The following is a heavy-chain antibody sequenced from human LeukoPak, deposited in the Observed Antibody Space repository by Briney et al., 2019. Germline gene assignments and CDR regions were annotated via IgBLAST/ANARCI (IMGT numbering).Heavy chain of an antibody. D-gene: IGHD3-22*01. V-gene: IGHV4-30-2*01. Sequence: PSETLSLTCTVSGASISSGGYYWSWIRQPPGKGLEWIGYIYHSGSTYYNPSLKSRVTISVDRSKSQFSLKLSSVTAADTAVYYCASLYDSSGYSDYWGQGTLVTVSS. CDR2: IYHSGST. J-gene: IGHJ4*02. CDR1: GASISSGGYY. CDR3: ASLYDSSGYSDY.